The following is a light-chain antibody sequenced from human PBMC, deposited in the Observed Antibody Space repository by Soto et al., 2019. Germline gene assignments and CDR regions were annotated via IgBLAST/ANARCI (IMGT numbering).Light chain of an antibody. Sequence: EVVLTQSPSTLPLSPRLRATLSCRASQSVSGSDLAWYQQKPGQAPRLLISGVSNRATGTPDRFSGSGSGTDFTLTISSLEPEDFAVFYCHQYGISPPTFGPGTKVDIK. J-gene: IGKJ1*01. CDR2: GVS. CDR3: HQYGISPPT. CDR1: QSVSGSD. V-gene: IGKV3-20*01.